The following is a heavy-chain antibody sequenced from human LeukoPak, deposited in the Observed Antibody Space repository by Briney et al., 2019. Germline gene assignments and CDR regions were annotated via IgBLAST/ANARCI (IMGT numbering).Heavy chain of an antibody. D-gene: IGHD3-22*01. CDR2: ISAYNGNT. V-gene: IGHV1-18*01. J-gene: IGHJ4*02. CDR3: ARDPAHYDSSGYPSAGDDY. Sequence: ASVKVSCKASGYTFTSYGISWVRQAPGQGLEWMGWISAYNGNTNYAQKLQGRVTMTTDTSTSTAYMELRSLRSDDTAVYYCARDPAHYDSSGYPSAGDDYWGQGTLVTVSS. CDR1: GYTFTSYG.